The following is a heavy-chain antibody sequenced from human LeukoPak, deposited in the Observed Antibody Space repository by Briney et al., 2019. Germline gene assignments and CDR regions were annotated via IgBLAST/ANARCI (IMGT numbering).Heavy chain of an antibody. CDR3: AKASWVSSTDAVR. D-gene: IGHD3-16*01. CDR2: IGGNGET. J-gene: IGHJ4*02. Sequence: PGGSLRLSCAASGLSFSSFAMSWVRQGPARGLEWVSSIGGNGETFYADSVKGRFTLSSDSSRNTVCFQLNNLRVEDTAIYYCAKASWVSSTDAVRWGQGTLVTVSS. CDR1: GLSFSSFA. V-gene: IGHV3-23*01.